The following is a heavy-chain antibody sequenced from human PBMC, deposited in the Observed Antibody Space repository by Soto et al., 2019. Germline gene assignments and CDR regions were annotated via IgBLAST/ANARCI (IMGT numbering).Heavy chain of an antibody. D-gene: IGHD3-10*01. V-gene: IGHV4-4*02. CDR1: GVSISSSSW. J-gene: IGHJ5*02. CDR3: ARVPGP. CDR2: IYHSGST. Sequence: PSETLSLTCDVSGVSISSSSWWSWVRQPPGKGLEWVGYIYHSGSTYYNPSLKSRVTISVGRSKNQFSLKLSSVTAADTAVYYCARVPGPWGQGTLVTVSS.